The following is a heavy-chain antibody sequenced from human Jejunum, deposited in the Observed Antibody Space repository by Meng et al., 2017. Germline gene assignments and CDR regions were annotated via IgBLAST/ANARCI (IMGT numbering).Heavy chain of an antibody. Sequence: GSLRLSCAASGFTISTYSMTWVRQAPGKGLEWVSSISSGGSSIFYADSVRGRFTISRDNSKNSLFLQMDSLRAEDTAVYFCARVVGYSNPPFDYWGQGTLVTVSS. CDR1: GFTISTYS. V-gene: IGHV3-21*01. D-gene: IGHD5-12*01. CDR3: ARVVGYSNPPFDY. J-gene: IGHJ4*02. CDR2: ISSGGSSI.